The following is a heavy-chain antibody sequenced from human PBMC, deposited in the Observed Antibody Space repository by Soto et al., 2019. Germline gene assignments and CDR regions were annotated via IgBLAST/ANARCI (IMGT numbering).Heavy chain of an antibody. CDR1: GGTFSSYA. Sequence: SVKVSCKASGGTFSSYAISWVRQAPGQGLEWMGGIIPIFGTANYAQKFQGRVTITADKSTSTAYMELSSLRSEDTAVYYCARDKAGTSAFDIWGQGTMVTVSS. V-gene: IGHV1-69*06. J-gene: IGHJ3*02. CDR2: IIPIFGTA. D-gene: IGHD6-13*01. CDR3: ARDKAGTSAFDI.